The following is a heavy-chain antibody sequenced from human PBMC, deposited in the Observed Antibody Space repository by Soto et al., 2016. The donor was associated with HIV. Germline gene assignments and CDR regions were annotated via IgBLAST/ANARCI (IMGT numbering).Heavy chain of an antibody. CDR1: GGSISSYY. V-gene: IGHV4-4*07. D-gene: IGHD2-8*01. Sequence: QVQLQESDPGLVKPSETLSLTCTVPGGSISSYYWSWIRQPAGKGLEWIGHIYISGTTNYNPSLKSRVSISVDKSKNQFSLKLISVTAADTAVYYCAREGPXAGHEYYLDLWGQGTLVTV. CDR3: AREGPXAGHEYYLDL. J-gene: IGHJ5*02. CDR2: IYISGTT.